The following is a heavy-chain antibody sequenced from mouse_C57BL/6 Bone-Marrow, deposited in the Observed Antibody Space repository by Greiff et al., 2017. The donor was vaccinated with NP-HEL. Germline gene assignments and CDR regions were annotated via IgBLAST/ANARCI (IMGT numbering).Heavy chain of an antibody. CDR3: ARAPDY. CDR2: IYPGSGNT. Sequence: QVQLQQSGAELVRPGASVQLSCKASGYTFTDYYINWVKQRPGQGLEWIARIYPGSGNTYYNEKFKGKATLTAEKSSSTAYMQLSSLTSEDSAVYFCARAPDYWGQGTSVTVSS. J-gene: IGHJ4*01. V-gene: IGHV1-76*01. CDR1: GYTFTDYY.